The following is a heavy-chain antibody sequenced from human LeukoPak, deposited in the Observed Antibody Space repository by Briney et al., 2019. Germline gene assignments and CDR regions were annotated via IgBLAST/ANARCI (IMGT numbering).Heavy chain of an antibody. J-gene: IGHJ6*03. D-gene: IGHD6-13*01. V-gene: IGHV4-39*07. Sequence: SETLSLTCTVSGGSISSGSYYWGWIRQPPGKGLEWIGSIYYSGTTYYNPSLKSRFTISVDTSKNQFSLKLSSVTAADTAVYYCARMYSSNFYYYYYYMDVWGKGTTVTVSS. CDR1: GGSISSGSYY. CDR3: ARMYSSNFYYYYYYMDV. CDR2: IYYSGTT.